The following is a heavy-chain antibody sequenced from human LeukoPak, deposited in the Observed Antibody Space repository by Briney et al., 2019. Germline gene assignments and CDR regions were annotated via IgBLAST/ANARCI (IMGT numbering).Heavy chain of an antibody. CDR1: GYSISSGYY. CDR2: IYHSGST. V-gene: IGHV4-38-2*02. Sequence: SETLSLTCTVSGYSISSGYYWGWIRQPPGKGLEWIGSIYHSGSTYYNPSLKSRVTISVDTSKNQFSLKLSSVTAADTAVYYCARVGDDYGDYRHCYFDYWGQGTLVTVSS. CDR3: ARVGDDYGDYRHCYFDY. J-gene: IGHJ4*02. D-gene: IGHD4-17*01.